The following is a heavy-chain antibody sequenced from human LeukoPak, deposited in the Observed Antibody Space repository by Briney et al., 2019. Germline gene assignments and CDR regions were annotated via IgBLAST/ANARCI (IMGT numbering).Heavy chain of an antibody. CDR1: GFTFSSYW. J-gene: IGHJ5*02. D-gene: IGHD6-13*01. CDR3: ARGRIAAAGTREGDWFDP. Sequence: GGSLRLSCAASGFTFSSYWMNWVRQAPGKGLVWVSRIASDGSSTTYADSVKGRFSISRDNAKNTLYLQMNSLRVEDTAVYYCARGRIAAAGTREGDWFDPWGQGTLVTVSS. CDR2: IASDGSST. V-gene: IGHV3-74*01.